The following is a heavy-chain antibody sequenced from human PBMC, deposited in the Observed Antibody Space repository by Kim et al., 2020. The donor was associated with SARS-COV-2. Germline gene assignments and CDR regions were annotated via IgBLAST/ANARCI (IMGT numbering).Heavy chain of an antibody. V-gene: IGHV4-34*01. J-gene: IGHJ4*02. CDR3: ARGPPNSGSFLVYFDY. D-gene: IGHD1-26*01. Sequence: LESRVTISVDTSKNQFSLKLSSVTAADTAVYYCARGPPNSGSFLVYFDYWGQGTLVTVSS.